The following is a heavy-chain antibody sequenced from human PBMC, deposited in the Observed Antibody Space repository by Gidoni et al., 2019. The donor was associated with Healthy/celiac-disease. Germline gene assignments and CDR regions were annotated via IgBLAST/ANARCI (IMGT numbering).Heavy chain of an antibody. V-gene: IGHV3-9*01. CDR1: GLTCDDYA. CDR2: SSWHSGSI. CDR3: AKDTAEWELLYLDY. Sequence: EVQLVESGGGWGQPGRSLRIYCAASGLTCDDYAMHWVRQAPGKGLEWFSGSSWHSGSIGYADSVKGRFTISRATATNSLYLQMTRLRSEDTALYYCAKDTAEWELLYLDYWGQGTLVTVSS. J-gene: IGHJ4*02. D-gene: IGHD1-26*01.